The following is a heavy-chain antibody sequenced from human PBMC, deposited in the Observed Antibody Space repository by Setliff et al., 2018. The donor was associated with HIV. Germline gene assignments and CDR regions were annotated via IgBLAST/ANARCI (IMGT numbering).Heavy chain of an antibody. CDR3: ARDSRAHAIPGAINYRYYGMDV. V-gene: IGHV1-18*01. D-gene: IGHD2-8*01. J-gene: IGHJ6*02. CDR1: GYTFSTHG. CDR2: ISGYGDAT. Sequence: ASVKVSCKAFGYTFSTHGVSWVRRAPGQGLEWLGWISGYGDATRFAQKVQGRVNLTTDTSASTAYLELRSLTSDDTAVDYCARDSRAHAIPGAINYRYYGMDVWGQGTTVTVS.